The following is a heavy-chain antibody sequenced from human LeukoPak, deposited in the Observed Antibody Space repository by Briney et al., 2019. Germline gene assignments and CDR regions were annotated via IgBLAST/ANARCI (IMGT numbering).Heavy chain of an antibody. D-gene: IGHD3-16*02. CDR3: VRLGELSDRGQYYFDY. J-gene: IGHJ4*02. CDR2: IKQDGSEK. Sequence: PGGSLRLSCAASGFTFSSYWMSWVRQAPGKGLEWVANIKQDGSEKYYVDSVKGRFTISRDNAKNSLYLQMSSLRAEDTAVYYCVRLGELSDRGQYYFDYWGQGTLVTVPS. CDR1: GFTFSSYW. V-gene: IGHV3-7*01.